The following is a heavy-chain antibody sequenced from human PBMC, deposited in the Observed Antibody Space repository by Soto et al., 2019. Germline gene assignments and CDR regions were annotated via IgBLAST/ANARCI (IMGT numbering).Heavy chain of an antibody. V-gene: IGHV3-11*05. Sequence: QVQLVESGGGLVKPGGALRLSCAGSGIRLSESYMNWIRLTPEKGLAWISYIGDSYRHYAASVRGRFTISRDNVQNSVSLEMTNLRVDDTAIYYCARRRAFGEVEAFDDWGPGTLVTVSS. CDR2: IGDSYR. CDR3: ARRRAFGEVEAFDD. D-gene: IGHD3-16*01. J-gene: IGHJ3*01. CDR1: GIRLSESY.